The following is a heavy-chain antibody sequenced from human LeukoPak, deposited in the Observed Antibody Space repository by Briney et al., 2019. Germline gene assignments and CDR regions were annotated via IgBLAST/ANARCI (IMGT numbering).Heavy chain of an antibody. J-gene: IGHJ4*02. CDR2: INHSGST. CDR3: ARGRGLLRN. CDR1: GGPFSGYY. D-gene: IGHD3-22*01. Sequence: SETLSLTCAVYGGPFSGYYWSWIRQPPGKGLEWIGEINHSGSTNYNPSLKSRVTISVDTSKNQFSLKLSSVTAADTAVYYCARGRGLLRNWGQGTLVTVSS. V-gene: IGHV4-34*01.